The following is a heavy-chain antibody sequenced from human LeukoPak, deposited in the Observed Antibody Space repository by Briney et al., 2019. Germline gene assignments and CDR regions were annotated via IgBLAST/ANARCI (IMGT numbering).Heavy chain of an antibody. J-gene: IGHJ5*02. CDR1: GFTFSSYS. Sequence: GGSLRLSCAASGFTFSSYSMNWVRQAPGKGLEWVSSISSSSSYIYYAGSVKGRFTISRDNAKNSLYLQMNSLRAEDTAVYYCARDSSGWYRRLDPWGQGTLVTVSS. CDR2: ISSSSSYI. D-gene: IGHD6-19*01. CDR3: ARDSSGWYRRLDP. V-gene: IGHV3-21*01.